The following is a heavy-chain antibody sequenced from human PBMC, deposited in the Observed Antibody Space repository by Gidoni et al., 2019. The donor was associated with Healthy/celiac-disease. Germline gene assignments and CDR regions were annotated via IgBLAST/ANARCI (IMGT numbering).Heavy chain of an antibody. CDR1: GGPFSGYY. Sequence: LTCAVYGGPFSGYYWSWIRQPPGKGLEWIGEINHSGSTNYNPSLKSRVTISVDTSKNQFSLKLSSVTAADTAVYYCARSEYTAMPDYWGQGTLVTVSS. CDR3: ARSEYTAMPDY. J-gene: IGHJ4*02. V-gene: IGHV4-34*01. D-gene: IGHD5-18*01. CDR2: INHSGST.